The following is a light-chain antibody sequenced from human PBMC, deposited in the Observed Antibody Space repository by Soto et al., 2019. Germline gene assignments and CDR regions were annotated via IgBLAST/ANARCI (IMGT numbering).Light chain of an antibody. J-gene: IGLJ1*01. V-gene: IGLV1-40*01. CDR3: QSYDSSMSGYV. CDR1: SSNIGAGYD. Sequence: QSVLTQPPSVSGAPGQRVTISCPGSSSNIGAGYDVHWYQQLPGTAPKLLIYVNSNRPSGVPDRFSGSKSGTSASLAITGLQAEEEADYSCQSYDSSMSGYVFGTGTKVTVL. CDR2: VNS.